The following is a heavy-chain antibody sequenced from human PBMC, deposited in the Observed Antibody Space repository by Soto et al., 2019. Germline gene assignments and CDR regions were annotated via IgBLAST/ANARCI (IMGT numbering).Heavy chain of an antibody. J-gene: IGHJ6*02. D-gene: IGHD3-10*01. CDR2: IYPGDSDT. V-gene: IGHV5-51*01. CDR1: GYSFTSYW. Sequence: GESLKISCKGSGYSFTSYWIGWVRQMPGKGLEWMGIIYPGDSDTRYSPSFQGQVTISADKSIRTAYMQWSSLKASDTAMYYCAGGGVRGVITRTRDYYGMDVWGQGPTVTVSS. CDR3: AGGGVRGVITRTRDYYGMDV.